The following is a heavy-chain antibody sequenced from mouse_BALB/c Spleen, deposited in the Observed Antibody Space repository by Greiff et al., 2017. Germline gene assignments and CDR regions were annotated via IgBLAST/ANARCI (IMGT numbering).Heavy chain of an antibody. V-gene: IGHV1S81*02. Sequence: ESGAELVKPGASVKLSCKASGYTFTSYYMYWVKQRPGQGLEWIGEINPSNGGTNFNEKFKSKATLTVDKSSSTAYMQLSSLTSEDSAVYYCTRDGTGPYFDYWGQGTTLTVSS. D-gene: IGHD4-1*01. CDR1: GYTFTSYY. J-gene: IGHJ2*01. CDR3: TRDGTGPYFDY. CDR2: INPSNGGT.